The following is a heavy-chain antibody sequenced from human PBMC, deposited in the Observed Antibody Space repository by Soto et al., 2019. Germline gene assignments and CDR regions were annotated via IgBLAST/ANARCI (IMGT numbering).Heavy chain of an antibody. J-gene: IGHJ5*02. Sequence: QVQLQESGPGLVKPSQTPSLTCTVSGASISSGGYYWSWIRQHPGKGLEWIGYIYYSGSTYYNPSXXIRLTISVDTXXNXFXXKLSSVPAAATAVYYCARSAPPSLAAQSRVNWFDPWGQGTLVTVSS. CDR2: IYYSGST. V-gene: IGHV4-31*03. CDR3: ARSAPPSLAAQSRVNWFDP. CDR1: GASISSGGYY. D-gene: IGHD6-6*01.